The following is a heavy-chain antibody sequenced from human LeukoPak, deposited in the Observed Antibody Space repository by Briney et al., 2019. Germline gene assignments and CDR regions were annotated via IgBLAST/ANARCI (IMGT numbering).Heavy chain of an antibody. CDR2: ISGRTGGT. V-gene: IGHV3-23*01. Sequence: SSETLSLTCAVYGGPFSGYYWSWVRQAPGKGLEWVSAISGRTGGTYYADSVKGRFTISRDNSKSTLYLQMDSLRAEDTAVYYCAKCGNSGCHLIDYWGQGTLVTVSS. CDR3: AKCGNSGCHLIDY. CDR1: GGPFSGYY. D-gene: IGHD5-12*01. J-gene: IGHJ4*02.